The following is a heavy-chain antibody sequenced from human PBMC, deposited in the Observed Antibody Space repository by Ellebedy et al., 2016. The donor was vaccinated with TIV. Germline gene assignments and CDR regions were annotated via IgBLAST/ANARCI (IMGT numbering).Heavy chain of an antibody. Sequence: GESLKISXAASGFTFSSYSMNWVRQAPGKGLEWVSSISSSSSYIYYADSVKGRFTISRDNAKNSLYLKMNSLRAEDTAVYYCARVFPLADYWGQGTLVTVSS. CDR2: ISSSSSYI. CDR3: ARVFPLADY. CDR1: GFTFSSYS. J-gene: IGHJ4*02. V-gene: IGHV3-21*01.